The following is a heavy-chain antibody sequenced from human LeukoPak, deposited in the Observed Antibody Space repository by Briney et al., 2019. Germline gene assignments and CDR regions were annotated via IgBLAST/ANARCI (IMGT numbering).Heavy chain of an antibody. CDR2: ITSSSSTI. CDR1: GFTFSSYS. CDR3: ARDPGPVVPAAPSHP. J-gene: IGHJ5*02. Sequence: PGGSLRLSCAASGFTFSSYSMNWVRQAPGKGLEWVSYITSSSSTIYYADSVRGRFTISRDNAKNSLYLQMNSLRSDDTAVYYCARDPGPVVPAAPSHPWGQGTLVTVSS. D-gene: IGHD2-2*01. V-gene: IGHV3-48*04.